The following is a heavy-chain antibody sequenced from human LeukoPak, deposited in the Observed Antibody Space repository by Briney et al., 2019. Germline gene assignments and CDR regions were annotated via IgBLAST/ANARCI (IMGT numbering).Heavy chain of an antibody. Sequence: SETLTLTCAVSGGSISSNNWWIWVRQSPEKGLEWIGEIYHDGSTNYNPSLKSRVTISMDKSKNQLSLKLNFVTAADTAVYYCARDRGGYTYSHDYWGQGTLVTVSS. CDR1: GGSISSNNW. CDR2: IYHDGST. D-gene: IGHD5-18*01. CDR3: ARDRGGYTYSHDY. V-gene: IGHV4-4*02. J-gene: IGHJ4*02.